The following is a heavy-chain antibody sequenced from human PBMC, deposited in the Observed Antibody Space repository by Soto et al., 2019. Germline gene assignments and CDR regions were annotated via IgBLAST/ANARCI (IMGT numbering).Heavy chain of an antibody. J-gene: IGHJ5*02. Sequence: SETLSLTCTVSGASISGFYWSWIRKSAGKGLEWIGRIYATGTTDYNPSLKSRVMMSVDTSKKQFSLKLRSVTAADTAVYYCVRDGTKTLRDWFDPCGQGISVTVSS. V-gene: IGHV4-4*07. D-gene: IGHD1-1*01. CDR2: IYATGTT. CDR1: GASISGFY. CDR3: VRDGTKTLRDWFDP.